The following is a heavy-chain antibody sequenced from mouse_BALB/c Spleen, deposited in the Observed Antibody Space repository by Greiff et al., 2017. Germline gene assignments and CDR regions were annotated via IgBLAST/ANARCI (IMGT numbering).Heavy chain of an antibody. CDR1: GYAFSSYW. D-gene: IGHD2-4*01. V-gene: IGHV1-80*01. CDR3: ARSMITPIAY. J-gene: IGHJ3*01. Sequence: QVQLQQSGAELVRPGSSVKISCKASGYAFSSYWMNWVKQRPGQGLEWIGQIYPGDGDTNYNGKFKGKATLTADKSSSTAYMQLSSLTSEVSAVYFCARSMITPIAYRGEGTLVTVSA. CDR2: IYPGDGDT.